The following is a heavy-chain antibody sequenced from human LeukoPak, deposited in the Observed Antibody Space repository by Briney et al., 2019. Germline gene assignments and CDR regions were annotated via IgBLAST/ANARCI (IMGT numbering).Heavy chain of an antibody. D-gene: IGHD3-3*01. J-gene: IGHJ3*02. CDR1: GFTFSSYA. CDR3: ARSIFGVTHGFDI. CDR2: ISGSGGST. V-gene: IGHV3-23*01. Sequence: GGSLRLSCAASGFTFSSYAMSWVRQAPGKGLEWVSAISGSGGSTYYADSVKGRFTISRDNSKNTLYLQMNSLRAEDTAVYYCARSIFGVTHGFDIWGQGTMVTVSS.